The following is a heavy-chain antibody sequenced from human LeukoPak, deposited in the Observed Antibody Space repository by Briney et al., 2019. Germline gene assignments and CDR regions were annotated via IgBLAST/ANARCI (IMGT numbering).Heavy chain of an antibody. J-gene: IGHJ4*02. CDR2: IIPIFGTA. Sequence: SVKVSCKASGGTFSSYAISWVRQAPGQGLEWMGGIIPIFGTANYAQKFQGGVTITTDESTSTAYMELSSLRSEDTAVYYCARGYCSSTSCSPDDWGQGTLVTVSS. V-gene: IGHV1-69*05. D-gene: IGHD2-2*01. CDR1: GGTFSSYA. CDR3: ARGYCSSTSCSPDD.